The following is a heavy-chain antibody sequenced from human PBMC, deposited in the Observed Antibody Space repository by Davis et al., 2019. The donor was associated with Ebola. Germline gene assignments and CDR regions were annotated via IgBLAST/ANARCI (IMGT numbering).Heavy chain of an antibody. J-gene: IGHJ6*02. CDR3: ARVLPEDDYYNGMDV. V-gene: IGHV4-39*07. Sequence: MPSETLSLTCTVSSGSISSSSYYWSWIRQSPGKGLEWIGEISDRGSTNYNPSLKSRVTMSVDTSSDQFSLKLSSVTAADTAVYYCARVLPEDDYYNGMDVWGQGTTVTVSS. D-gene: IGHD2-15*01. CDR1: SGSISSSSYY. CDR2: ISDRGST.